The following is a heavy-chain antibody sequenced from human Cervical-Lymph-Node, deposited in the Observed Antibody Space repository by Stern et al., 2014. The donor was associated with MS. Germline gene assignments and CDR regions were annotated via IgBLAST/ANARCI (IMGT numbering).Heavy chain of an antibody. CDR2: IKYERSET. V-gene: IGHV3-7*02. CDR1: GFTLRNYW. Sequence: EVQLVESGGGLVRRGGALRLSWVGSGFTLRNYWMAWVRQAPREGLEWVAHIKYERSETSYTDSVRDRFTISRDNDKDSLYLQMTSLKTEDTAVYYCARRDGYNADALGRALYFDHWGQGAQVTVSP. CDR3: ARRDGYNADALGRALYFDH. J-gene: IGHJ4*02. D-gene: IGHD5-24*01.